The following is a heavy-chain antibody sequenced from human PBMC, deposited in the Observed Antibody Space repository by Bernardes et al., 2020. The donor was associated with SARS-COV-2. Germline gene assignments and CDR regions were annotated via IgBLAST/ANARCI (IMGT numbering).Heavy chain of an antibody. CDR3: AKDSSWNWFDP. CDR2: ISWNSGSI. V-gene: IGHV3-9*01. J-gene: IGHJ5*02. D-gene: IGHD6-13*01. CDR1: GFTFDDYA. Sequence: SLRLSCAASGFTFDDYAMHWVRQAPGKGLEWVSGISWNSGSIGYADSVKGRFTISRDNAKNSLYLQMNSLRAEDTALYYCAKDSSWNWFDPWGQGTLVTVSS.